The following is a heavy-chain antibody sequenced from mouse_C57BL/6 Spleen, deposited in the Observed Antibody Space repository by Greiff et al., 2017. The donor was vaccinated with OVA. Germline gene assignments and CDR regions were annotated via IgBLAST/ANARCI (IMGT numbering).Heavy chain of an antibody. Sequence: QVQLKQPGAELVRPGSSVKLSCKASGYTFTSYWMHWVKQRPIQGLEWIGNIDPSDSETHYNQKFKDKATLTVDKSSSTAYMQLSSLTSEDSAVYYCARTTTASRDAMDYWGQGTSVTVSS. CDR2: IDPSDSET. V-gene: IGHV1-52*01. J-gene: IGHJ4*01. CDR3: ARTTTASRDAMDY. D-gene: IGHD1-2*01. CDR1: GYTFTSYW.